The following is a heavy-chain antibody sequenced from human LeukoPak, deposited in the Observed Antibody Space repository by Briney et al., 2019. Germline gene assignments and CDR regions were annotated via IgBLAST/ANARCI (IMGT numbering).Heavy chain of an antibody. J-gene: IGHJ4*02. D-gene: IGHD1-26*01. Sequence: GGSLRLSCAASGFTFSSYAMHWVRQAPGKGLEWVAVISYDGSNKYYADSVKGRFTISRDNSKNTLYLQMNSLRAEDTAVYYCASSIVGATKETDYWGQGTLVTVSS. CDR1: GFTFSSYA. CDR3: ASSIVGATKETDY. CDR2: ISYDGSNK. V-gene: IGHV3-30*04.